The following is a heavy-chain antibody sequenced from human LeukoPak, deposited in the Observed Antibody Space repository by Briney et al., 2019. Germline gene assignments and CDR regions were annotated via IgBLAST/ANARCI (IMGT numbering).Heavy chain of an antibody. CDR3: ARARDY. CDR1: GFTFSSYA. J-gene: IGHJ4*02. CDR2: ISYDGSNK. V-gene: IGHV3-30-3*01. Sequence: LRLSCAASGFTFSSYAMHWVRQAPGKGLEWVAVISYDGSNKYYADSVKGRFTISRDNPKNTLYLQMNSLRAEDTAVYYCARARDYWGQGTLVTVSS.